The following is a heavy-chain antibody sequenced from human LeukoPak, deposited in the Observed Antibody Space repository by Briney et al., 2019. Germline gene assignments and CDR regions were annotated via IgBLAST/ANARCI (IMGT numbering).Heavy chain of an antibody. J-gene: IGHJ4*02. CDR3: ARADYYDSSGYYYYFDY. D-gene: IGHD3-22*01. Sequence: SETLSLTCAVYGGSFSGYYWSWIRQPPGKGLGWIGEINHSGSTNYNPSLKSRVTISVDTSKNQFSLKLSSVTAADTAVYYCARADYYDSSGYYYYFDYWGQGTLVTVSS. CDR2: INHSGST. CDR1: GGSFSGYY. V-gene: IGHV4-34*01.